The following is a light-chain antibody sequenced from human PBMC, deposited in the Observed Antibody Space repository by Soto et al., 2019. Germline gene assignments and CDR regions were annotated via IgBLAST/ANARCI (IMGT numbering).Light chain of an antibody. J-gene: IGLJ1*01. V-gene: IGLV2-11*01. CDR3: CSYAGSYTWV. CDR2: DVS. CDR1: SSDVGGYNY. Sequence: QSVLTQPRSVSGSPGQSFTISCTGTSSDVGGYNYVSWYQQHPGKAPKLMIYDVSKRPSWVPDRFSGSKSGNTASLTISGLHSEDEADYCCCSYAGSYTWVFGTGTKLTVL.